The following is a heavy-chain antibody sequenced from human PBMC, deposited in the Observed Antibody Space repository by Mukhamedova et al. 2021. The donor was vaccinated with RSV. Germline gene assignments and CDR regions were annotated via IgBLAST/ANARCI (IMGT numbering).Heavy chain of an antibody. CDR3: ARGGGVRYFDWLSTYYYMDV. Sequence: QATRQGLEWMGWMNPNSGNTGYAQKFQGRVTMTRNTSISTAYMELSSLRSEDTAVYYCARGGGVRYFDWLSTYYYMDVWGQGTT. D-gene: IGHD3-9*01. J-gene: IGHJ6*03. V-gene: IGHV1-8*01. CDR2: MNPNSGNT.